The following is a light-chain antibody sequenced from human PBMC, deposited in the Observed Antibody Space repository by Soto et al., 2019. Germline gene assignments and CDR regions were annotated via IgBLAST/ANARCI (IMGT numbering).Light chain of an antibody. Sequence: DIVVTQSPGPLSLSPGERATLSCRASQSVNSNYLAWYQQKPGQAPRLLIFGASTRATGISDRFRGSGSGTDFTLTINRLEPEDFAVYYCQQYGRTFGQGTKVDIK. V-gene: IGKV3-20*01. J-gene: IGKJ2*01. CDR1: QSVNSNY. CDR3: QQYGRT. CDR2: GAS.